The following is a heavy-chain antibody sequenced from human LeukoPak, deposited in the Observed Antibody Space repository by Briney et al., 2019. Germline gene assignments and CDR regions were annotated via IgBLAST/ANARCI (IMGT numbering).Heavy chain of an antibody. CDR3: ARELYSSGEGAFDI. J-gene: IGHJ3*02. CDR2: IYSGGST. Sequence: GGSLRLSCAASGFTVSSNYMSWVRQAPGKGLEWVSVIYSGGSTYYADSVKGRFTISRDNSKNTLHLQMNSLRAEDTAVYYCARELYSSGEGAFDIWGQGTMVTVSS. V-gene: IGHV3-53*01. CDR1: GFTVSSNY. D-gene: IGHD6-19*01.